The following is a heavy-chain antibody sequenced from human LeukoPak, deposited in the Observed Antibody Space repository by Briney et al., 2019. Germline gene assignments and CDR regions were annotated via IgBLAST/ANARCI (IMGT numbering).Heavy chain of an antibody. J-gene: IGHJ4*02. CDR3: ARVVTAGTFDY. D-gene: IGHD2-21*02. CDR2: IIPIFGTA. V-gene: IGHV1-69*05. CDR1: GGTFSSYA. Sequence: GASVKVSCKASGGTFSSYAISWVRQAPGQGLEWMGGIIPIFGTANYAQKFQGRVTITTDESTSTAYMELSSLRAEDTAVYYCARVVTAGTFDYWGQGTLVTVSS.